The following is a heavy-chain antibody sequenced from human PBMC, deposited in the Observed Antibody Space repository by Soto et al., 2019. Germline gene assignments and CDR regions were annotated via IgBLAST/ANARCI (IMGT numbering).Heavy chain of an antibody. D-gene: IGHD3-16*01. J-gene: IGHJ4*02. CDR3: ANWGLSRVGGDY. CDR2: MNPYSGNT. V-gene: IGHV1-8*01. CDR1: GYTFTSYD. Sequence: QVQLVQPGAEVKKPGASVKVSCKASGYTFTSYDINWVRQATGQGLEWMGWMNPYSGNTGYAQKFQGRVTMTRNTSISTDYMELSSLRSEDTAVYYCANWGLSRVGGDYWGQGTLVTVSS.